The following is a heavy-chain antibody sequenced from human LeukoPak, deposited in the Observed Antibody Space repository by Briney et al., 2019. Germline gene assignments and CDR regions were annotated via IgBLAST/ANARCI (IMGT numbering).Heavy chain of an antibody. CDR1: GFTCSSYA. D-gene: IGHD6-19*01. J-gene: IGHJ3*02. V-gene: IGHV3-23*01. CDR3: AKDRLGFGAFDI. Sequence: PGRSLRHPCEATGFTCSSYAMSWVRQAPGKGLEWVSAISGSGGSTYYADSVKGRFTISRDNSKNTLYLQMNSLRAEDTAVYYCAKDRLGFGAFDIWGQGTMVTVSS. CDR2: ISGSGGST.